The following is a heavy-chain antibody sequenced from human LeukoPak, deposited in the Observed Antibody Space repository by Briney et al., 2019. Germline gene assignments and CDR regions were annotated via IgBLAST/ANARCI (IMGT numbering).Heavy chain of an antibody. CDR1: GFTFTTYW. CDR3: ARSRYCGSTSCYSDY. V-gene: IGHV3-7*01. Sequence: GGSLRLSCAASGFTFTTYWMSWVRQAPGKGLEWVANIKQDGSEKYYVDSVKGRFTISRDNAKNSLYLQMNSLRAEDTAVYYCARSRYCGSTSCYSDYWGQGTLVTVSS. J-gene: IGHJ4*02. D-gene: IGHD2-2*01. CDR2: IKQDGSEK.